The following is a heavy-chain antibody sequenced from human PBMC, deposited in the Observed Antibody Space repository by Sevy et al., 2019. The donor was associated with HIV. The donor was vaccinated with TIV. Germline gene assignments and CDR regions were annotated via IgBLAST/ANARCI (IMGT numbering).Heavy chain of an antibody. CDR2: MNTYNGNT. J-gene: IGHJ4*02. V-gene: IGHV1-18*01. CDR3: ARDTREKSFDY. Sequence: ASVKVSCKASGYTFSGYSISWVRQAPGQGLGWMGWMNTYNGNTKYAQKVQGRGTMTTDTSTSTAYMELRGLRSDDTAVYYCARDTREKSFDYWGQGTLVTVSS. CDR1: GYTFSGYS.